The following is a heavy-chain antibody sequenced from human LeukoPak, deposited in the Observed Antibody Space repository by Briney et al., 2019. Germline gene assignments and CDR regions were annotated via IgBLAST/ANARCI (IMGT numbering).Heavy chain of an antibody. D-gene: IGHD2-8*01. CDR2: ISSNGGNT. Sequence: GGSLRLSCAASGFTFSSYAMHWVRQAPGKGLKYVSAISSNGGNTYYANSVKGRFTISRDNSKNTLYLQMGSLRAEDMAVYYCAREEGCTNGVCYTHFFYWGQGTLVTVSS. V-gene: IGHV3-64*01. J-gene: IGHJ4*02. CDR3: AREEGCTNGVCYTHFFY. CDR1: GFTFSSYA.